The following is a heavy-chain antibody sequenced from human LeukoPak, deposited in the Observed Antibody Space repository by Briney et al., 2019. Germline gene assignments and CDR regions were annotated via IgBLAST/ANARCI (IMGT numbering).Heavy chain of an antibody. J-gene: IGHJ4*02. CDR1: GYIFSSYG. V-gene: IGHV1-18*01. D-gene: IGHD1-26*01. CDR2: ISAYNGDT. CDR3: ARTYSKYSPNSELDH. Sequence: ASVKVSCKASGYIFSSYGFSWVRQAPGQGLEWMGWISAYNGDTNYAQNVQGRDTMTTDTSTTTAYMELRSLRSDDTAIYYCARTYSKYSPNSELDHWGQGTLVTVSS.